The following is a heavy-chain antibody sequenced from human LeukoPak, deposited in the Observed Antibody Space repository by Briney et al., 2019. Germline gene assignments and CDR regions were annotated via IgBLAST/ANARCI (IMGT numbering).Heavy chain of an antibody. J-gene: IGHJ4*02. V-gene: IGHV3-11*04. CDR1: GFTFSDSY. CDR2: ISNSGSSI. D-gene: IGHD6-13*01. CDR3: ANYEAATGIFDY. Sequence: GGSLRLSCAASGFTFSDSYMTWIRQAPGKGLEWVSYISNSGSSIYYADSVKGRFTTSRDNAKSSLYLQMNSLRAEDMAVYYCANYEAATGIFDYWGQGTLVTVSS.